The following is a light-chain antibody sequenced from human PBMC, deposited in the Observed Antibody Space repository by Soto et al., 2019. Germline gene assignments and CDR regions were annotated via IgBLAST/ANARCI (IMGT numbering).Light chain of an antibody. CDR3: QQYGSSPYT. CDR1: QTGSSSS. Sequence: EIVLTQSPGTLSVSPGERATLSFRASQTGSSSSLAWYQQKPGQAPGLLSYGAYGRVTGIPDEFGGSGSGTDFTLAISRLEPEDFAVYYCQQYGSSPYTFGQGTKLEI. V-gene: IGKV3-20*01. J-gene: IGKJ2*01. CDR2: GAY.